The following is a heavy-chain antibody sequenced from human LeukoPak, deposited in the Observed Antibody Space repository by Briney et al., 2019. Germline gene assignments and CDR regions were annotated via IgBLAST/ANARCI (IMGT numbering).Heavy chain of an antibody. V-gene: IGHV1-46*01. CDR2: INPSGGST. J-gene: IGHJ4*02. CDR1: GYTFTSYY. CDR3: ARGRGRFYGSGSLVGEYYFDY. D-gene: IGHD3-10*01. Sequence: ASVKVSCKASGYTFTSYYMHWVRQAPGQGLEWMGIINPSGGSTSYAQKFQGRVTMTRDTSTSTVYMVLSSLRSEDTAVYYCARGRGRFYGSGSLVGEYYFDYWGQGTLVTVSS.